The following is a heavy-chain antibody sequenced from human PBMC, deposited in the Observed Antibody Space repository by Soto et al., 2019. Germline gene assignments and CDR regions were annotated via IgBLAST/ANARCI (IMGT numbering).Heavy chain of an antibody. J-gene: IGHJ4*02. CDR2: ISAYNGNT. CDR1: GYTFTSYG. Sequence: QVQLVQSGAEVKKPGASVKVSCKPSGYTFTSYGITWVRQAPGQGLEWMGWISAYNGNTNYAQKFQGRVTMTTDTSTRTADMERRSLGSDDTAVYYCASGWFGEFVYQFDYWGQGTLVTVSS. V-gene: IGHV1-18*01. D-gene: IGHD3-10*01. CDR3: ASGWFGEFVYQFDY.